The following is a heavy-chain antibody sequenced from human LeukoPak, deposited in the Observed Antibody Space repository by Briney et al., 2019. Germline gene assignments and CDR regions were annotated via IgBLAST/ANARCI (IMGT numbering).Heavy chain of an antibody. CDR3: ARVDYDTSGYFDY. Sequence: SETLSLTCTVSGGSISTYYWSWIRQPPGKGLEWIGYVYYSGSTNYNPSLKSRVTISVDTSKNQFSLKLSSMTAADTAVYYCARVDYDTSGYFDYWGQGTLVTVSS. CDR2: VYYSGST. CDR1: GGSISTYY. D-gene: IGHD3-22*01. V-gene: IGHV4-59*01. J-gene: IGHJ4*02.